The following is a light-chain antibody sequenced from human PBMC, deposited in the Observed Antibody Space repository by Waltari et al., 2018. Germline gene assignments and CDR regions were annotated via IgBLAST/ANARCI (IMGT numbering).Light chain of an antibody. CDR2: DSF. V-gene: IGLV7-46*01. CDR1: SGPVTSSHH. J-gene: IGLJ2*01. CDR3: WLDYSGGVVV. Sequence: AVVTQEPSLTVSPGGTVTLTCGSSSGPVTSSHHSYWLQQRPGQAPRPLIYDSFMTHPRTLARVAGSLAGGKAGLTLSGAQAEDDADYYCWLDYSGGVVVYGGGTKLAVL.